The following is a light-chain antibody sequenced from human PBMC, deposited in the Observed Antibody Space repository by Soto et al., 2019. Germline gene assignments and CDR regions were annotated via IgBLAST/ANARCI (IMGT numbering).Light chain of an antibody. V-gene: IGKV1-5*03. CDR2: KAS. J-gene: IGKJ1*01. CDR3: QQYNSYRRT. Sequence: DIQMTQSPSTLSASVGDRVTITCRASQSISSWLAWYQQNPGKAPKLQLYKASSLESGVPSRFSGSGSGTEFTLTISSLQPDDFATYYCQQYNSYRRTFGKGTKVEIK. CDR1: QSISSW.